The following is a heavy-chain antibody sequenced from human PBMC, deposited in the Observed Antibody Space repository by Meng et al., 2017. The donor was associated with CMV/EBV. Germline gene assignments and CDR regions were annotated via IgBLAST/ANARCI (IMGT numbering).Heavy chain of an antibody. Sequence: GGSLRLSCKGSGYSFTSYWIGWVRQMPGKGLEWMGIIYPGDSDTRYSPSFQGQVTISADKSISTAYLQWSSLKASDTAMYYCARQPYYYDSSGYYRGDFDYWGQGTLVTSPQ. CDR2: IYPGDSDT. CDR3: ARQPYYYDSSGYYRGDFDY. CDR1: GYSFTSYW. D-gene: IGHD3-22*01. V-gene: IGHV5-51*01. J-gene: IGHJ4*02.